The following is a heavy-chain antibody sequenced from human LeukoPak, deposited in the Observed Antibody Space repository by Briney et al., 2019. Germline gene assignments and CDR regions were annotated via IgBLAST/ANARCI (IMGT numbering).Heavy chain of an antibody. V-gene: IGHV3-23*01. J-gene: IGHJ4*02. CDR3: AKDHRTGPPRGSDY. D-gene: IGHD3/OR15-3a*01. Sequence: HTGGSLRLSCAASGFTFSSYAMSWVRQAPGKGLEWVSAISGSGAGTFYADSVKGRFTISRDNSKNTLDLQMNSLRAEDTAVYYCAKDHRTGPPRGSDYWGQGTLVTVSS. CDR2: ISGSGAGT. CDR1: GFTFSSYA.